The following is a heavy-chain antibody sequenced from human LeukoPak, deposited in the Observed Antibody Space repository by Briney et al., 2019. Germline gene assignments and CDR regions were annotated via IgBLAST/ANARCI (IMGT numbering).Heavy chain of an antibody. CDR2: ISGFNGHT. CDR3: ARAWLRRKFYYYMDV. Sequence: ASVKVSCTASGYTFNLYGVNWVRQAPGQGLEWMGWISGFNGHTKYAQNLQDRVTMTTDTSTSTAHMELRSLRSDDTAVYYCARAWLRRKFYYYMDVWGKGTTVTVSS. V-gene: IGHV1-18*01. CDR1: GYTFNLYG. J-gene: IGHJ6*03. D-gene: IGHD5-12*01.